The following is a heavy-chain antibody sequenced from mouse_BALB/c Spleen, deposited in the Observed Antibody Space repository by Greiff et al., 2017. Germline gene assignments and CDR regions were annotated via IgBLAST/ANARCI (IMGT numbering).Heavy chain of an antibody. CDR2: ISSGSSTI. Sequence: EVKLVESGGGLVQPGGSRKLSCAASGFTFSSFGMHWVRQAPEKGLEWVAYISSGSSTIYYADTVKGQFTIARDNRKNTLFLQMTSLRSEDTAMYYWARGIYAVVADYWGQGTTLTVSS. CDR1: GFTFSSFG. D-gene: IGHD1-1*01. V-gene: IGHV5-17*02. CDR3: ARGIYAVVADY. J-gene: IGHJ2*01.